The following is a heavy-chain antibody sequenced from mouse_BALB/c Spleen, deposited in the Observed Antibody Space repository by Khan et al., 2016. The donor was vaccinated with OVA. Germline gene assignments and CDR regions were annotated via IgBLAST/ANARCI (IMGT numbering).Heavy chain of an antibody. J-gene: IGHJ2*01. D-gene: IGHD2-14*01. CDR1: GFTFSHYS. V-gene: IGHV5-12-2*01. CDR3: ARHGGTGYFDF. CDR2: ITNGGGST. Sequence: EVELVESGGGLVQPGGSLKFSCAASGFTFSHYSMSWIRRTPEKRLEWVAYITNGGGSTYYADTAKGRFTISRDNAKNTLYLQMSRLKSGDTAMYYCARHGGTGYFDFWGQGTTLTVSS.